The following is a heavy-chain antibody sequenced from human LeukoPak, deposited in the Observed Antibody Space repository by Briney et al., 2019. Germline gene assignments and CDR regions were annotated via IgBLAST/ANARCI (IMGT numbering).Heavy chain of an antibody. D-gene: IGHD6-13*01. Sequence: GGSLRLSCAASGFTFSSYAMHWVRQAPGKGLEWVAVISYDGSNKYYADSVKGRFTISRDNSKNTLYLQMNSLRAEDTAVYYCAKAVDIAAAGNYYYYMDVWGKGTTVTVSS. CDR2: ISYDGSNK. V-gene: IGHV3-30-3*01. J-gene: IGHJ6*03. CDR3: AKAVDIAAAGNYYYYMDV. CDR1: GFTFSSYA.